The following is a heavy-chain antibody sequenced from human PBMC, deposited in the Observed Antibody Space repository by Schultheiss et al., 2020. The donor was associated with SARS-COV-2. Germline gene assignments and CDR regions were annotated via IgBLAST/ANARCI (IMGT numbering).Heavy chain of an antibody. Sequence: GGSLRLSCSASGFTFSSYAMHWVRQAPGKGLEWVAVISYDGSNKYYADSVKGRFTISRDNSKNTLYLQMNSPRAEDTAVYHCAKARLTVVTGVGFDYWGQGTLVTVSS. CDR2: ISYDGSNK. J-gene: IGHJ4*02. D-gene: IGHD3-22*01. CDR1: GFTFSSYA. V-gene: IGHV3-30-3*01. CDR3: AKARLTVVTGVGFDY.